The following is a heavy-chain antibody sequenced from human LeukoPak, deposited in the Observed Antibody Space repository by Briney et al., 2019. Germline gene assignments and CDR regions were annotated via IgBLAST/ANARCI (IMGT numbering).Heavy chain of an antibody. CDR3: TRGIRGSCFDF. Sequence: PPETLSLTCTVSAASLTGYYWNCIRQPPGKGLDWIDFINYSGNTIYNPSLKSRVTMSVDTSKNQIALKMKSVTAADTAVYYCTRGIRGSCFDFWGQGALVTVSS. CDR1: AASLTGYY. CDR2: INYSGNT. V-gene: IGHV4-59*01. D-gene: IGHD6-13*01. J-gene: IGHJ4*02.